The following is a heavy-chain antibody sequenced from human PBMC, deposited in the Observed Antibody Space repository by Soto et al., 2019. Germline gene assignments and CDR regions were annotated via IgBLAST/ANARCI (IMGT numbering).Heavy chain of an antibody. CDR2: IKSKTDGGTT. V-gene: IGHV3-15*01. J-gene: IGHJ4*02. CDR1: GFTFSNAW. D-gene: IGHD3-9*01. Sequence: NPGGSLRLSCAASGFTFSNAWMSWVRQAPGKGLEWVGRIKSKTDGGTTDYAAPVKGRFTISRDDSKNTLYLQMNSLKTEDTAVYYCTTLERILYYDILTGLGGGDYWGQGTLVTVSS. CDR3: TTLERILYYDILTGLGGGDY.